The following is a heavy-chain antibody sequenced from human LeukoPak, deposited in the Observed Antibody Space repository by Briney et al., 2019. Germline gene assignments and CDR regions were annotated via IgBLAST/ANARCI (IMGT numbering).Heavy chain of an antibody. CDR2: INHSGST. Sequence: SETLSLTCTVSGGSISSYYWSWIRQPAGKGLEWIGEINHSGSTNYNPSLKSRVTISVDTSKNQFSLKLSSVTAADTAVYYCARGRSYDFWSGYYIGQLAYFDYWGQGTLVTVSS. V-gene: IGHV4-34*01. CDR3: ARGRSYDFWSGYYIGQLAYFDY. J-gene: IGHJ4*02. CDR1: GGSISSYY. D-gene: IGHD3-3*01.